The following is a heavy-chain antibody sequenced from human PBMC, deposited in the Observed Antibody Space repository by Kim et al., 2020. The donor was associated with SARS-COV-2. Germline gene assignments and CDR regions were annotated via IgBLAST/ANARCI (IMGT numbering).Heavy chain of an antibody. Sequence: NYNPSLKSRVTISVDTSKNQFSLKLSSVTAADTAVYYCARAYNWNDAIDYWGQGTLVTVSS. J-gene: IGHJ4*02. V-gene: IGHV4-59*01. CDR3: ARAYNWNDAIDY. D-gene: IGHD1-20*01.